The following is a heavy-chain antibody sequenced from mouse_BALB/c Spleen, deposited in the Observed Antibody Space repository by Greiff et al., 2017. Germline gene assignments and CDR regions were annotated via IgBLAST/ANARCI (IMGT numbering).Heavy chain of an antibody. J-gene: IGHJ4*01. CDR3: ARRITTGMDY. V-gene: IGHV5-6*02. Sequence: EVMLVESGGDLVKPGGSLKLSCAASGFTFSSYGMSWVRQTPDKRLEWVATISSGGSYTYYPDSVKGRFTISRDNAKNTLYLQMSSLKSEDTAMYYCARRITTGMDYWGQGTSVTVSS. CDR2: ISSGGSYT. CDR1: GFTFSSYG. D-gene: IGHD2-4*01.